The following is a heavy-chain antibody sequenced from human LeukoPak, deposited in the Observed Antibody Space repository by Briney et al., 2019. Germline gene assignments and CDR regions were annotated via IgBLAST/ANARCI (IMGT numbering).Heavy chain of an antibody. D-gene: IGHD2-2*01. J-gene: IGHJ3*02. CDR1: GFTFSSYS. CDR3: ARDLRYCSSASCSENGAFDI. V-gene: IGHV3-21*01. Sequence: GGSLRLSCAASGFTFSSYSMNWVRQAPGEGLEWVSSISSSRSFIYYADSVKGRFTISRDNARNSLFLQMNSLRAEDTAVYYCARDLRYCSSASCSENGAFDIWGQGTMVTVSS. CDR2: ISSSRSFI.